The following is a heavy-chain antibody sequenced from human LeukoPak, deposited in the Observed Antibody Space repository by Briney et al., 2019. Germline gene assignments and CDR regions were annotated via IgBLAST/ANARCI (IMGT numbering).Heavy chain of an antibody. J-gene: IGHJ4*02. CDR1: GFTVSSNY. D-gene: IGHD1-14*01. Sequence: GGSLRLSCAASGFTVSSNYMSWVRQAPGTGLEWVSTISGSGGTTYYADSVKGRFTISRDNSKNTLYLQMSSLRPEDTAVYYCAKLHNLNCDYWGLGTLATVSS. V-gene: IGHV3-23*01. CDR2: ISGSGGTT. CDR3: AKLHNLNCDY.